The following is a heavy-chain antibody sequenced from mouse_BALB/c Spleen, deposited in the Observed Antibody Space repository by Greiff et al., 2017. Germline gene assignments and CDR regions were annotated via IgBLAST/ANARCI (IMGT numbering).Heavy chain of an antibody. CDR1: GFAFSSYD. J-gene: IGHJ2*01. CDR2: ISSGGGST. CDR3: ARTFYLTGHYFDY. Sequence: EVKVEESGGGLVKPGGSLKLSCAASGFAFSSYDMSWVRQTPEKRLEWVAYISSGGGSTYYPDTVKGRFTISRDNAKNTLYLQMSSLKSEDTAMYYCARTFYLTGHYFDYWGQGTTLTVSS. V-gene: IGHV5-12-1*01. D-gene: IGHD2-1*01.